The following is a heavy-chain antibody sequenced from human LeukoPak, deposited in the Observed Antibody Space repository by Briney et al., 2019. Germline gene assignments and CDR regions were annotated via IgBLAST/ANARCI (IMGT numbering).Heavy chain of an antibody. CDR1: GFTFSSYS. CDR3: ARDGHIVVVTARNGMDV. D-gene: IGHD2-21*02. V-gene: IGHV3-48*01. J-gene: IGHJ6*02. Sequence: GGSLRLSCAASGFTFSSYSMNWVRQAPGKGLEWVSYISSSSSTIYYADSVKGRFTISRDNAKNSLYLQMNSLRAEDTAVYYCARDGHIVVVTARNGMDVWGQGTTVTVSS. CDR2: ISSSSSTI.